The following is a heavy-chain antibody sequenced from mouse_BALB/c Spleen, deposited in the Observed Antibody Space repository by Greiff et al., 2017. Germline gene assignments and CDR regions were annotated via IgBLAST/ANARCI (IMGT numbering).Heavy chain of an antibody. CDR2: IYPGNSDT. Sequence: VQLQQSGTVLARPGASVKMSCKASGYTFTSYWMHWVKQRPGQGLEWIGAIYPGNSDTSYNQKFKGKAKLTAVTSTSTAYMELSSLTNEDSAVYYCTRGGYYGSSYGFFDYWGQGTTLTVSS. D-gene: IGHD1-1*01. J-gene: IGHJ2*01. CDR3: TRGGYYGSSYGFFDY. CDR1: GYTFTSYW. V-gene: IGHV1-5*01.